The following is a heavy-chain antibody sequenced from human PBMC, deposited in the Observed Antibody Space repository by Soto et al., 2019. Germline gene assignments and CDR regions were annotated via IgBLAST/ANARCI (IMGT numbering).Heavy chain of an antibody. Sequence: EVQLVESGGGLVQPGGSLRLSCAASGLTVSTNPMRWVRQAPGKGLEWVSVMYTGGGTHYADSVKGRFTISRDNSKNTVNLQMNSLRPEDTAVYYCARDGSGHWGQGTLVTVSS. CDR2: MYTGGGT. J-gene: IGHJ4*02. V-gene: IGHV3-66*01. CDR1: GLTVSTNP. CDR3: ARDGSGH.